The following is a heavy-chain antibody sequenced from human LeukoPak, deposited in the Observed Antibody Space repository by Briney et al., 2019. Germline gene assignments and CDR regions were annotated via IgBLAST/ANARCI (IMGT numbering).Heavy chain of an antibody. Sequence: GGSVRVSCTASGYSFTSYGISWVRQAPGEGVEWMGWISAYNGTTNYAQTLQGRVTITTETSTSTAYMQLRSLRSDDTAVYYCARALSQLWPDYWGQGTLVTVSS. CDR1: GYSFTSYG. CDR3: ARALSQLWPDY. CDR2: ISAYNGTT. D-gene: IGHD3-16*01. J-gene: IGHJ4*02. V-gene: IGHV1-18*01.